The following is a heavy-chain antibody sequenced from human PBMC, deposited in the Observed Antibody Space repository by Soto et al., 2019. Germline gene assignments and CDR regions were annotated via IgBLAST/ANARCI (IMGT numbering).Heavy chain of an antibody. Sequence: SDTLSLTFTVSGGSISNYYWSWIRQPAGKGLEWIVRIYTSGSTDYNPSLKSLVTMSVDTSKNQFSLRLSSVTAAETAVYYCARGHCTSPICYPSDXWRQGALVTVSX. CDR2: IYTSGST. V-gene: IGHV4-4*07. D-gene: IGHD2-2*01. J-gene: IGHJ4*02. CDR3: ARGHCTSPICYPSDX. CDR1: GGSISNYY.